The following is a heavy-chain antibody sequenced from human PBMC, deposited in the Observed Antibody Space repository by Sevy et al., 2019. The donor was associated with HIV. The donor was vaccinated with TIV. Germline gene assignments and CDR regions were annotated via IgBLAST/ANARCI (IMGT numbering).Heavy chain of an antibody. V-gene: IGHV3-48*03. CDR3: TNYVHY. CDR1: GFPFSTYE. CDR2: ISNSGTTK. D-gene: IGHD3-10*02. J-gene: IGHJ4*02. Sequence: GGSLRLSCTASGFPFSTYEMSWVRQAPGKGLEWISYISNSGTTKYYSDSVKGRFTISRDNAKKSLYLQMNSLRAEDTAVYYCTNYVHYWGQGTLVTVSS.